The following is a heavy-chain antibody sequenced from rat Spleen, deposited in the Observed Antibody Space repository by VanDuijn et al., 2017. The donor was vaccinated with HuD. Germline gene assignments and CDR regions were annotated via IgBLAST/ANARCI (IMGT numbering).Heavy chain of an antibody. CDR1: GFTFSDYY. J-gene: IGHJ4*01. V-gene: IGHV5-20*01. CDR3: TTLNYGSYGHVMDA. Sequence: EVQLVESGGGLVQPGRSLKLSCAASGFTFSDYYMAWVRQAPTKGLEWVASISYDGGSTYYRDSVKGRFTISRDNAKSSLYLQMDSLRSEDTATYYCTTLNYGSYGHVMDAWGQGASVTVSS. CDR2: ISYDGGST. D-gene: IGHD1-3*01.